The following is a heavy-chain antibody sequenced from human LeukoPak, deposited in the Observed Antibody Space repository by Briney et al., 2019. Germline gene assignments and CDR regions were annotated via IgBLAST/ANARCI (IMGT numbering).Heavy chain of an antibody. J-gene: IGHJ6*02. CDR2: MHPGDSNT. CDR1: GYSITSYW. V-gene: IGHV5-51*01. CDR3: ARKTPSQYGRDV. Sequence: GESLKISCKSSGYSITSYWICCVRQMPGKGLEWMGIMHPGDSNTRYSPSFHGQVTISAEKYINTAYLQRGSLKASDTAIYYCARKTPSQYGRDVWGQGTRVTVSS.